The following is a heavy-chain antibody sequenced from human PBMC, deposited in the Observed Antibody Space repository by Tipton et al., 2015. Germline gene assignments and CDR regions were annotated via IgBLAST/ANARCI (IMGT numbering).Heavy chain of an antibody. CDR2: TYYRSQWYN. CDR1: GDTVSSNRAA. J-gene: IGHJ6*02. Sequence: GLVKPSQTLLLTCAIFGDTVSSNRAAWNWIRQSPSRGLEWLGRTYYRSQWYNDYAVSVQSRITINPDTSKNQFSLQLDSVTPDDTAVYYCTRDPAYYYGMDVWGQGTTVTVSS. D-gene: IGHD6-25*01. V-gene: IGHV6-1*01. CDR3: TRDPAYYYGMDV.